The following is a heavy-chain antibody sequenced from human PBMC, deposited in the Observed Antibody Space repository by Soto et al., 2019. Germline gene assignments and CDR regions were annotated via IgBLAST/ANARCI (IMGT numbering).Heavy chain of an antibody. CDR3: ATAQNDVWYSSSWYSFTFDY. J-gene: IGHJ4*02. Sequence: ASVKVSCKVSGYTLTELSMHWVRQAPGKGLEWMGGFDPEDGETIYAQKFQGRVTMTEDTPTDTAYMELSSLRSEDTAVYYCATAQNDVWYSSSWYSFTFDYWGQGTLVTVSS. CDR2: FDPEDGET. CDR1: GYTLTELS. V-gene: IGHV1-24*01. D-gene: IGHD6-13*01.